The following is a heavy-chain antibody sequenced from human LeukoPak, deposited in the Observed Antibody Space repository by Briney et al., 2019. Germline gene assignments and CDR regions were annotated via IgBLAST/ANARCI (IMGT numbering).Heavy chain of an antibody. J-gene: IGHJ6*02. D-gene: IGHD5-12*01. CDR2: INHSGST. Sequence: SETLSLTCAVYGGSFSGYYWSWIRQPPGKGLEWIGEINHSGSTNYNPSLKSRVTISVDTSKNQFTLKLSSVTAADTAVYYCARGQRVATIGCYYYGMDVWGQGTTVTVSS. CDR3: ARGQRVATIGCYYYGMDV. V-gene: IGHV4-34*01. CDR1: GGSFSGYY.